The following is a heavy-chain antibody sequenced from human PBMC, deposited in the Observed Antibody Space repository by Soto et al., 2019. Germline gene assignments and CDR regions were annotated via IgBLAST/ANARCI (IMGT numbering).Heavy chain of an antibody. Sequence: EGQLLESGGGLTQPGGSLRLSCAASGFSFPIYAMNWVRQAPGKGLEWVSNNSGSGGSTYYADSVKGRFTISRDNSENTVYLQMNSLGVEDTAICYCAKDAYSNYYYYGMDVWGQGTTVTVSS. V-gene: IGHV3-23*01. J-gene: IGHJ6*02. CDR3: AKDAYSNYYYYGMDV. CDR1: GFSFPIYA. D-gene: IGHD4-4*01. CDR2: NSGSGGST.